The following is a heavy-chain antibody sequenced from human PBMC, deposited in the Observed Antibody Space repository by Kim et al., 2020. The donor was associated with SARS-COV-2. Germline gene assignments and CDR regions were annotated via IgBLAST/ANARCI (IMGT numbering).Heavy chain of an antibody. D-gene: IGHD3-22*01. CDR3: AQYYYDSSGYSYAFDI. Sequence: ASVKVSCKASVYTFTGYYMHWVRQAPGQGLDWMGRINPNSGGTNYAQKFQGRVTMTRDTSISTAYMELSRLRSDDTAVYYCAQYYYDSSGYSYAFDIWGQGTMVTVSS. V-gene: IGHV1-2*06. J-gene: IGHJ3*02. CDR2: INPNSGGT. CDR1: VYTFTGYY.